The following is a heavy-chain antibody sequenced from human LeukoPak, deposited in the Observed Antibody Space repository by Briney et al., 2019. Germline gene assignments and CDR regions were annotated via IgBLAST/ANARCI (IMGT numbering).Heavy chain of an antibody. CDR2: INHSGST. CDR3: AREGFCTNGVCLPPPSAFWFDP. CDR1: GGSFGGYY. V-gene: IGHV4-34*01. Sequence: SETLSLTCAVYGGSFGGYYWSWLRQPPGKGLEWLGEINHSGSTNYNPSLKSRATISVDTSKNQFSLKLSSVTAADTAVYYCAREGFCTNGVCLPPPSAFWFDPWGQGTLVTVSS. J-gene: IGHJ5*02. D-gene: IGHD2-8*01.